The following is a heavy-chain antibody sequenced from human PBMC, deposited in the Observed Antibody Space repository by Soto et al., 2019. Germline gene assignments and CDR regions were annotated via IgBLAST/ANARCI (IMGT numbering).Heavy chain of an antibody. CDR2: INHSGST. CDR1: GGSFSGYY. V-gene: IGHV4-34*01. Sequence: SSETLSLTCAVYGGSFSGYYWSWIRQPPGKGLEWIGEINHSGSTNYNPSLKSRVTISVDTSKNQFSLKLSSVTAADTAVYYCARRGYCSSTSCRPFDYWGQGTLVTVSS. J-gene: IGHJ4*02. D-gene: IGHD2-2*01. CDR3: ARRGYCSSTSCRPFDY.